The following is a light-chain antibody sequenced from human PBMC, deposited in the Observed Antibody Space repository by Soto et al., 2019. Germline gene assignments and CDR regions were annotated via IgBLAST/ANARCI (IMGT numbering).Light chain of an antibody. Sequence: QSALTQPASVSGSPGQSITISCTGTSSDVGGYNYVSWYQHHPGKAPKLLIYDVSNRPSGISNRFSGSKSDNTASLTISGLQPEEEADYYCSSYTTSNTRQIVFGTGTQLTVL. V-gene: IGLV2-14*03. CDR2: DVS. CDR3: SSYTTSNTRQIV. J-gene: IGLJ1*01. CDR1: SSDVGGYNY.